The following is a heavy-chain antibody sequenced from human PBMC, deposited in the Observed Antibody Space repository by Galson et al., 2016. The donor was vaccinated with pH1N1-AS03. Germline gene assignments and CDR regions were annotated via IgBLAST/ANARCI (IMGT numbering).Heavy chain of an antibody. CDR3: AREKFEGAFSGAMFGY. J-gene: IGHJ4*02. D-gene: IGHD1-26*01. CDR1: GFTFRNCW. V-gene: IGHV3-7*03. Sequence: SLRLSCAASGFTFRNCWMSWVRQAPGKRLEWVANIKHDGSEKYSVDSVKGRFTISRDKAKNALYLQLNSLRAEDTAVYYCAREKFEGAFSGAMFGYWGQGTLVTVSS. CDR2: IKHDGSEK.